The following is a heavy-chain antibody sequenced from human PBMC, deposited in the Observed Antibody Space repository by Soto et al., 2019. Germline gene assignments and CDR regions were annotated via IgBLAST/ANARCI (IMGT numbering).Heavy chain of an antibody. CDR2: VSSSGRT. V-gene: IGHV4-4*07. Sequence: PSETLSLTCTVSGDSLGNYYWFWIRQPVGKGLEWIGRVSSSGRTKYNPSLQSRVTISVDTSKNDFSLNLSSVTAADTAVYFCAREWGLLPYYVMNVWGHGTAVTVSS. CDR1: GDSLGNYY. CDR3: AREWGLLPYYVMNV. J-gene: IGHJ6*02. D-gene: IGHD7-27*01.